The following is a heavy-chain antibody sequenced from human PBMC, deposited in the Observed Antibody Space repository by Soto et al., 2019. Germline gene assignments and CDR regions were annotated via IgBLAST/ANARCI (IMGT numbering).Heavy chain of an antibody. Sequence: EVQLVESGGGLVQPGGSLRLSCAGSGFTLSDHYIDWVRQAPGKGLEWVGRSRDKAQGYSTAYAASVKGRFTTSREESKNSVYLQMNSLKTEDTAVYYCARYDAESGSNKLDPWGQGTLVTVSS. J-gene: IGHJ5*02. V-gene: IGHV3-72*01. D-gene: IGHD5-12*01. CDR3: ARYDAESGSNKLDP. CDR1: GFTLSDHY. CDR2: SRDKAQGYST.